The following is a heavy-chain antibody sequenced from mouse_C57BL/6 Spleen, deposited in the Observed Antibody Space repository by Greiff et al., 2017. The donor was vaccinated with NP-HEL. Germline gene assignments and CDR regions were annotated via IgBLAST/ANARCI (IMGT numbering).Heavy chain of an antibody. CDR1: GYTFTSYW. V-gene: IGHV1-53*01. CDR2: INPSHGGI. Sequence: VQLQQPGTELVKPGASVKLSCKASGYTFTSYWMHWVKQRPGPGLAWIGTINPSHGGINYNEKFKSNATLTVDKSSSTAYMQLSSLTSEDSAVYYCAIDGSSYNFDVWGTGTTVTVSS. D-gene: IGHD1-1*01. J-gene: IGHJ1*03. CDR3: AIDGSSYNFDV.